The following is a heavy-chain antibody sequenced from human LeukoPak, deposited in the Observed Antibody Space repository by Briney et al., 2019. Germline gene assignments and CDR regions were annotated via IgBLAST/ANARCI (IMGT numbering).Heavy chain of an antibody. CDR2: ISSGGTT. D-gene: IGHD4-23*01. V-gene: IGHV3-23*01. CDR3: ATRQTTVDYYDC. Sequence: GGSLRLSCVDSGFTFSTYAMNWARQAPGKGLEWVSAISSGGTTYYADSVKGRFSISRDNSKNTVCLQMNSLRAEDTAVYYCATRQTTVDYYDCWGQGTLVTVSS. J-gene: IGHJ4*02. CDR1: GFTFSTYA.